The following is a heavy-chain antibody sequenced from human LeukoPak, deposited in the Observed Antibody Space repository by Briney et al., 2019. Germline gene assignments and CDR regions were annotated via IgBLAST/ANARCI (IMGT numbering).Heavy chain of an antibody. V-gene: IGHV4-30-2*01. CDR1: GGSISSGGYY. CDR2: IYHSGST. J-gene: IGHJ6*02. Sequence: SETLSLTCTVSGGSISSGGYYWSWIRQPPGKGLEWIGYIYHSGSTYYNPSLKSRVTISVDTSKNQFSLKLSSVTAADTAVYYCARIRRENITSVRGGGMDVWGQGTTVTVSS. D-gene: IGHD3-10*01. CDR3: ARIRRENITSVRGGGMDV.